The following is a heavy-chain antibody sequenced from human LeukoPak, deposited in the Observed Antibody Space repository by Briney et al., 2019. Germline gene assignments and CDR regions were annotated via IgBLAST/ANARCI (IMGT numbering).Heavy chain of an antibody. Sequence: ASVKVSCKTSGYTFTVKFLHWLGQAPGQGLEWMGGFDPQRGDTVYSPKFRGRVTVTRDTSVTTPYMYLSRLSSDDSAVYFCAIENCSGAGGCSKAFGYWGQGTLVIVSS. CDR1: GYTFTVKF. D-gene: IGHD2-21*01. J-gene: IGHJ4*02. V-gene: IGHV1-2*02. CDR3: AIENCSGAGGCSKAFGY. CDR2: FDPQRGDT.